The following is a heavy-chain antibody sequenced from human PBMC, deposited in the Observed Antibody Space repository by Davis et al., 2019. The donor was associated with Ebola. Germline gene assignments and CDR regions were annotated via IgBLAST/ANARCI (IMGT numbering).Heavy chain of an antibody. CDR1: GGSFSGYY. D-gene: IGHD5-24*01. CDR2: IYTSGST. V-gene: IGHV4-4*07. J-gene: IGHJ3*02. Sequence: PSETLSLTCAVYGGSFSGYYWSWIRQPAGKGLEWIGHIYTSGSTNYNPSLKSRVTISVDTSKNQFSLKLSSVTAADTAVYYCARDRRDLGAFDIWGQGTMVTVSS. CDR3: ARDRRDLGAFDI.